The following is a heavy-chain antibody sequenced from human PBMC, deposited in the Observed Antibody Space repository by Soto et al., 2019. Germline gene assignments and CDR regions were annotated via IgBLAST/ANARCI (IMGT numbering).Heavy chain of an antibody. Sequence: QVQLVQSGAEVKKPGSSVKVSCKASGGTFSSYTISWVRQAPGQGLEWMGRIIPILGIANYAQKFQGRVTITADKSTSTAYMELSSLRSEDTAVYYCARETDPDYYGSGSYYDYWGQGTLSPSPQ. D-gene: IGHD3-10*01. CDR2: IIPILGIA. V-gene: IGHV1-69*08. CDR3: ARETDPDYYGSGSYYDY. CDR1: GGTFSSYT. J-gene: IGHJ4*02.